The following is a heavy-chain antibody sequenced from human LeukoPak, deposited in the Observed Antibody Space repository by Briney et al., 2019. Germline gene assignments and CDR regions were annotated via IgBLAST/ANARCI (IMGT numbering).Heavy chain of an antibody. D-gene: IGHD6-13*01. CDR1: GFTFNNYA. V-gene: IGHV3-30-3*01. J-gene: IGHJ4*02. CDR3: ARDLSIAAADYYFDY. CDR2: ISYIGNNK. Sequence: GGSLRLSCAAPGFTFNNYAIHWVRQAPGKGLEWVAVISYIGNNKYHADSVKGRFTISRDNSKNTLYLQMNSLRAEDTAVYYCARDLSIAAADYYFDYWGQGTLVTVSS.